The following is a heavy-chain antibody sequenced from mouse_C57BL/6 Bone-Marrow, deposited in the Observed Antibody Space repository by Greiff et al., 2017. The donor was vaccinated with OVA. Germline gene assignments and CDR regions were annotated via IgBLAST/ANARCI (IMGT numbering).Heavy chain of an antibody. V-gene: IGHV5-4*01. CDR2: ISPGGSYT. Sequence: EVKLMESGGGLVKPGASLKLSCAASGFTFTSYAMPWVRQTPEKRLEWVATISPGGSYTYYPDNLKGRSTMPRDNTKNNLYLQMSHLESADTAMYYCARDITTVVAHYFDYWGQGTTLTVSS. CDR3: ARDITTVVAHYFDY. CDR1: GFTFTSYA. D-gene: IGHD1-1*01. J-gene: IGHJ2*01.